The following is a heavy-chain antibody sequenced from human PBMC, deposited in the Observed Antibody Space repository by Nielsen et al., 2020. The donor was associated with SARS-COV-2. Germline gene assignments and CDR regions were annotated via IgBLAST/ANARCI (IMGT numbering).Heavy chain of an antibody. Sequence: GESLKISCAASGFTFRTYTTHWVRQAPGKGLEWVAGISFDGSNKVYADSVKGRFTISRDNSKSTLSLLINSLRAEDTAVYYCARALRPNSSGYSDYFDFWGQGTMVTVSS. CDR2: ISFDGSNK. D-gene: IGHD3-22*01. J-gene: IGHJ4*02. V-gene: IGHV3-30-3*01. CDR1: GFTFRTYT. CDR3: ARALRPNSSGYSDYFDF.